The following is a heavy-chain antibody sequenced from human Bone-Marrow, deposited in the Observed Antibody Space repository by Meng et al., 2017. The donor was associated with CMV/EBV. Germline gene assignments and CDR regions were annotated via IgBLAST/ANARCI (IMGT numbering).Heavy chain of an antibody. J-gene: IGHJ3*02. Sequence: GESLKISCAASGFTFSSYSMNWVRQAPGKGLEWVSSISSSSSYIYYADSVKGRFTISRDNAKNSLYLQMNSLRAEDTAVYYCAREWVWYQLHYDAFDIWGQGTMVTVSS. V-gene: IGHV3-21*01. CDR1: GFTFSSYS. CDR3: AREWVWYQLHYDAFDI. D-gene: IGHD2-2*01. CDR2: ISSSSSYI.